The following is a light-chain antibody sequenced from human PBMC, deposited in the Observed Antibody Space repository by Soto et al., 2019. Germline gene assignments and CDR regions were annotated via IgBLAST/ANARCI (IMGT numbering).Light chain of an antibody. CDR3: QQYGDSPPNT. V-gene: IGKV3-20*01. CDR1: QSVNSRF. J-gene: IGKJ2*01. CDR2: AAS. Sequence: EIVLTQSPGTLSLSPGESATLSCRASQSVNSRFLAWYQHKPGQAPRLLIYAASTRATGIPDRFSGSASGTDFTLTISGLEPEDFAVYYCQQYGDSPPNTFGQGTKLEIK.